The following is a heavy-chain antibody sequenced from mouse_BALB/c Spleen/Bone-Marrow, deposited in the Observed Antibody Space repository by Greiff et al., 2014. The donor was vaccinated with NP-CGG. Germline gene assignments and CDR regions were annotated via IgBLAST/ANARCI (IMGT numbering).Heavy chain of an antibody. CDR1: GYAFSSYW. V-gene: IGHV1-80*01. CDR3: ARGGRLTGYYFDY. J-gene: IGHJ2*01. D-gene: IGHD4-1*01. Sequence: QVQLQQSGAELVRPGSSVKISCKASGYAFSSYWMHWVKQRPGQGLEWIGQIYPGDGDTNYNGNFKDKATLTTDKSSTTAYMQLSSLTSEDSAVYFCARGGRLTGYYFDYWGQGTTLTVSS. CDR2: IYPGDGDT.